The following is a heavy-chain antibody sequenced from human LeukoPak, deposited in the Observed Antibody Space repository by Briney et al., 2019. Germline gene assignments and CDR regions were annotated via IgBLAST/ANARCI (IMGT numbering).Heavy chain of an antibody. D-gene: IGHD2-8*01. CDR1: GFTFNMFA. V-gene: IGHV3-23*01. CDR2: LSRGGGTT. J-gene: IGHJ4*02. Sequence: GGSLRLSCTGSGFTFNMFAMSWVRQAPGQGLEWVSGLSRGGGTTNYADSVKGRFTISRDKSKNMVFLQMNSLRPEDTAVYYCAKEQRIRHCSEGVCMEGYYFDYWGQGSLVTVSS. CDR3: AKEQRIRHCSEGVCMEGYYFDY.